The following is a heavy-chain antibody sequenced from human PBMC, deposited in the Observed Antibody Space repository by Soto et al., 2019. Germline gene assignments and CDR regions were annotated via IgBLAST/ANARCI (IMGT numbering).Heavy chain of an antibody. V-gene: IGHV4-31*03. CDR2: IYYSGST. J-gene: IGHJ4*02. CDR1: GGSISSGGYY. D-gene: IGHD2-21*02. CDR3: ARDVAVYCGGDCYYFDY. Sequence: PSETLSLTCTVSGGSISSGGYYWSWIRQHPGKGLEWIGYIYYSGSTYYNPSLKSRVTISVDTSKNQFSLKLSSVTAADTAVYYCARDVAVYCGGDCYYFDYWGPGTLVTVSS.